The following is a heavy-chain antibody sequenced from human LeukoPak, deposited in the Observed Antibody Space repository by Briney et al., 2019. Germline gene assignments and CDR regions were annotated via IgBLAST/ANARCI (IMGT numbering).Heavy chain of an antibody. CDR1: GFTFSSYW. Sequence: GRSLRLSCAASGFTFSSYWMHWVRQAPGKWLGWVSRIISDGSSTSYADSVKGRFTISRDNAKNTLYLQMNSLRAEDTAVYYCARDQNYYGSGSYAPYYYYGMDVWGKGTTVTVSS. D-gene: IGHD3-10*01. J-gene: IGHJ6*04. V-gene: IGHV3-74*01. CDR3: ARDQNYYGSGSYAPYYYYGMDV. CDR2: IISDGSST.